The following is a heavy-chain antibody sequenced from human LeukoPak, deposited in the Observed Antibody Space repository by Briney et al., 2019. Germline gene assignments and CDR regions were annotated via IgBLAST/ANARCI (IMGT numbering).Heavy chain of an antibody. Sequence: SVKVSCKASGGTFSSYAISWVRQAPGQGLEWMGGIIPIFGTANYAQKFQGRVTITADKSTSTAYMELSSLRSEDTAVYYCARLYGENSNYENYYYYYYMDVWGKGTTVTVSS. D-gene: IGHD4-11*01. CDR3: ARLYGENSNYENYYYYYYMDV. CDR2: IIPIFGTA. CDR1: GGTFSSYA. J-gene: IGHJ6*03. V-gene: IGHV1-69*06.